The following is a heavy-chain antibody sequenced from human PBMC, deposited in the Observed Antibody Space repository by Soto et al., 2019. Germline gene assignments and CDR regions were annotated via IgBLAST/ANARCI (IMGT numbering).Heavy chain of an antibody. J-gene: IGHJ4*02. Sequence: GGSLRLSCAASGFTFGSYWMHWVRQVPGKGLVWVSRIKGDGTNTGYADSVKGRFTISRDNVKNTLYLQMNSLRAEDTAVYDGARGLSGYYGLDDWGQGTLGTGS. CDR2: IKGDGTNT. V-gene: IGHV3-74*01. CDR1: GFTFGSYW. D-gene: IGHD5-12*01. CDR3: ARGLSGYYGLDD.